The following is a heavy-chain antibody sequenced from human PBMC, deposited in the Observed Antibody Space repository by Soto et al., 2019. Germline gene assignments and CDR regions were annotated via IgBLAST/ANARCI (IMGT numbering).Heavy chain of an antibody. CDR1: GYTFTNYY. CDR2: ISPKSGCT. V-gene: IGHV1-2*02. CDR3: ARPPGYISDWHYFDL. Sequence: ASVKVSFKASGYTFTNYYMHWLRQAPGQGFEWMGRISPKSGCTNYAQKFQGRVSMTWDTSLKTAYMELSSLISEDTAVYYCARPPGYISDWHYFDLWGQGTLVTVSS. D-gene: IGHD2-21*02. J-gene: IGHJ4*02.